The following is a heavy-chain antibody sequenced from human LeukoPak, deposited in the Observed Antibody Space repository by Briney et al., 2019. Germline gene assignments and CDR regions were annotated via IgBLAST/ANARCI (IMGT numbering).Heavy chain of an antibody. CDR1: EFTVSSNY. Sequence: GGSLRLSCAASEFTVSSNYMSWVRQAPGKGLEWVSVIYSGGSTYYADSVKGRFTISRDNSKNTLYLQMNSLRAEDTAVYYCARDRGYYYGSGSSNDAFDIWGQGTMVTVSS. CDR2: IYSGGST. CDR3: ARDRGYYYGSGSSNDAFDI. D-gene: IGHD3-10*01. V-gene: IGHV3-66*01. J-gene: IGHJ3*02.